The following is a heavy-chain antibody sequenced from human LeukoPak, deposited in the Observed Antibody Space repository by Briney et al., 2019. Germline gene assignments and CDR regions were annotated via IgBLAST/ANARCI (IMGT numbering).Heavy chain of an antibody. Sequence: GGSLRLSCAASGFTFSSYWMSWVRQAPGKGLEWVANIKQDGSEKYYVDSVKGRFTTSRDNAKNSLYLQMNSLRAEDTAVYYCARDSDYGGYVSWYFDLWGRGTLVTVSS. V-gene: IGHV3-7*01. CDR1: GFTFSSYW. J-gene: IGHJ2*01. CDR3: ARDSDYGGYVSWYFDL. CDR2: IKQDGSEK. D-gene: IGHD4-17*01.